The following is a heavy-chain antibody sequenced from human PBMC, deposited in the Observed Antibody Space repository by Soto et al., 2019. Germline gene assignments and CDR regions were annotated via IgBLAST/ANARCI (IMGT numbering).Heavy chain of an antibody. CDR2: IYYTGSA. D-gene: IGHD3-22*01. J-gene: IGHJ4*02. V-gene: IGHV4-59*08. CDR1: GASMNNKY. Sequence: SETLSLTCSVSGASMNNKYWSWLRQPPGKGLEWIGYIYYTGSANYNPSLKSRVTISVDTSKNQFSLKLSSVTAADTAVYYCARRYYYDNSAYSLDYWGPGTLVTVSS. CDR3: ARRYYYDNSAYSLDY.